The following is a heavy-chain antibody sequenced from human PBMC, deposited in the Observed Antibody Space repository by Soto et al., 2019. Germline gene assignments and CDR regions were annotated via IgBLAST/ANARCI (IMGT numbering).Heavy chain of an antibody. Sequence: QITLKESGPTLVKPTQTLTLTCTFSGFSLSSTRMAVGWIRQPPGKALEWLALIYWYDDKRYGPFLKSRLTITKDTYKNQVVLTMSNMDPVDTARYYCAHIVVAGLGYYFDYWGQGTLVTVSS. D-gene: IGHD6-19*01. J-gene: IGHJ4*02. V-gene: IGHV2-5*05. CDR3: AHIVVAGLGYYFDY. CDR2: IYWYDDK. CDR1: GFSLSSTRMA.